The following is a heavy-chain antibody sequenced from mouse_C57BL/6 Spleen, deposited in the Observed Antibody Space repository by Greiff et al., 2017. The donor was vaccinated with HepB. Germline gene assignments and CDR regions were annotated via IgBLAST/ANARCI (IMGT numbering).Heavy chain of an antibody. V-gene: IGHV1-53*01. CDR2: INPSNGGT. CDR3: ARPGVADTRAMDY. D-gene: IGHD1-1*01. Sequence: QVQLQQSGTELVKPGASVKLSCKASGYTFTSYWMHWVKQRPGQGLEWIGNINPSNGGTNYNEKFKSKATLTVDKSSSTAYMQLSSLTSEDSAVYDCARPGVADTRAMDYWGQGTSVTVSS. J-gene: IGHJ4*01. CDR1: GYTFTSYW.